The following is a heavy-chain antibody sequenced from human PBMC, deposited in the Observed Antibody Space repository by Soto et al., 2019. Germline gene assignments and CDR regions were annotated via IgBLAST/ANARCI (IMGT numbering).Heavy chain of an antibody. Sequence: GGSLRLSCAASGFTFSSYAMSWVRQAPGKGLEWVSAISGSGGSTYYADSVKGRFTISRDNSKNTLYLQMNSLRAEDTAVYYCAKDFTPSYGDHFYYYYYGMDVWGQGTTVTVSS. V-gene: IGHV3-23*01. CDR2: ISGSGGST. CDR1: GFTFSSYA. J-gene: IGHJ6*02. D-gene: IGHD4-17*01. CDR3: AKDFTPSYGDHFYYYYYGMDV.